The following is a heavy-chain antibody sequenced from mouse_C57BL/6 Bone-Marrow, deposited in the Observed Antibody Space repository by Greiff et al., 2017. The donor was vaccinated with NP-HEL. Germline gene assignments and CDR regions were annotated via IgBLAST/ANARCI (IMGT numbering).Heavy chain of an antibody. CDR3: ARCYYYAMDY. CDR1: GYTFTSYG. J-gene: IGHJ4*01. Sequence: LQESGAELARPGASVKLSCKASGYTFTSYGISWVKQRTGQGLEWIGEIYPRSGNTYYNEKFKGKATLTADKSSSTAYMELRSLTSEDSAVYFCARCYYYAMDYWGQGTSVTVSS. V-gene: IGHV1-81*01. CDR2: IYPRSGNT.